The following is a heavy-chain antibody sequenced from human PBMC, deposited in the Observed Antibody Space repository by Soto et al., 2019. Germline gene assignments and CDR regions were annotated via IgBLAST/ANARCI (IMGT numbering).Heavy chain of an antibody. D-gene: IGHD3-22*01. J-gene: IGHJ3*02. V-gene: IGHV4-4*02. Sequence: SETLSLTCAFSGCSISSSNWWSWVRQPPGKGLEWIGEIYHSGSTNYNPSLKSRVTISVDKSKNQFSLKLSSVTAADTAVYYCARDHMVVVIRHNAFDIWGQGTMVTVSS. CDR1: GCSISSSNW. CDR2: IYHSGST. CDR3: ARDHMVVVIRHNAFDI.